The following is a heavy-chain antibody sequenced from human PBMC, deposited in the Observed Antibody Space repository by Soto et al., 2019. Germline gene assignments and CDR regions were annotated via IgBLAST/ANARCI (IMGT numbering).Heavy chain of an antibody. CDR3: VREGGDN. V-gene: IGHV4-30-4*01. CDR2: IYYSGST. CDR1: GGSISSGDYY. J-gene: IGHJ5*01. Sequence: QVQLQESGPGLVKPSQTLSLTCTVSGGSISSGDYYWSWIRQPPGKCLEWIGYIYYSGSTFYNSSLKNRVTXSLDTLKIPFSLKLSSVTXXXXXVXYCVREGGDN. D-gene: IGHD3-16*01.